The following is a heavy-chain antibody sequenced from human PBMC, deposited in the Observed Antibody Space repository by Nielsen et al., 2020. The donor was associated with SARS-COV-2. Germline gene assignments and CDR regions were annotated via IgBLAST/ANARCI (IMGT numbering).Heavy chain of an antibody. Sequence: ASVKVSCKASGYSFTSYEINWVRQATGQGLEWMGWISAYNGNTNYAQKLQGRVTMPTDTSTSPAYMELRSLRSDDTAVYYCARDHTMVRGRVFYFDLWGRGTLVTVSS. V-gene: IGHV1-18*01. J-gene: IGHJ2*01. CDR3: ARDHTMVRGRVFYFDL. CDR1: GYSFTSYE. D-gene: IGHD3-10*01. CDR2: ISAYNGNT.